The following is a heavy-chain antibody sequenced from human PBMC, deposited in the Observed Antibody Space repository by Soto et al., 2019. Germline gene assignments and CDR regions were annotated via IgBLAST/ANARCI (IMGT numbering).Heavy chain of an antibody. Sequence: ASVKVSCKASGYMFTAYDLHWVRQAPGQGLEWMAWINPNSGDTKRVEKFQGRVTLTWDTTITTAYMELTGLTSDDTAIYYCARGVPAATARIDDIWGQGTLV. V-gene: IGHV1-2*02. CDR2: INPNSGDT. D-gene: IGHD6-25*01. J-gene: IGHJ4*02. CDR3: ARGVPAATARIDDI. CDR1: GYMFTAYD.